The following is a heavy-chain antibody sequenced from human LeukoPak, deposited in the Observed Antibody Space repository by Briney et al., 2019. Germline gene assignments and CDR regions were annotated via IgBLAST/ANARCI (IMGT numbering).Heavy chain of an antibody. V-gene: IGHV3-48*01. Sequence: GGSLRLSCAASGFTFSSYSMNWVRQAPGKGLEWVSSISSSSSTIYYADSVKGRFTISRDNAKNSLYLQMNSLRAEDTAVYYCARDAVTIFGVVIMEPFFDYWGQGTLVTVSS. CDR3: ARDAVTIFGVVIMEPFFDY. CDR2: ISSSSSTI. J-gene: IGHJ4*02. D-gene: IGHD3-3*01. CDR1: GFTFSSYS.